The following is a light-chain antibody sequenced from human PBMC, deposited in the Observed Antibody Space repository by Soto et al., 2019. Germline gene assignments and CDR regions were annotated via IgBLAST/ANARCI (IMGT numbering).Light chain of an antibody. CDR2: WGS. J-gene: IGKJ5*01. CDR3: MQGRQFPAT. Sequence: DIVMTQSPLSLPVTPGEPASISCRSSQSLLYTTGNNHLDWYLQKPGQPPQLLIYWGSNRASGVPDRFSGRGSGTDFTLKISRVEADDVGVYYCMQGRQFPATFGQGTRLDIK. CDR1: QSLLYTTGNNH. V-gene: IGKV2-28*01.